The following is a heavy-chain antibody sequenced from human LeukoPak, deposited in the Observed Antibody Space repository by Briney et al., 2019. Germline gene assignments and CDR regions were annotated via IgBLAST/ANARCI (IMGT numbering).Heavy chain of an antibody. J-gene: IGHJ4*02. CDR2: ISWDGGST. CDR1: GFTFSNYW. CDR3: AKDGKNHFDY. Sequence: GGSLRLSCAASGFTFSNYWMHWVRQDPGKGLEWVSLISWDGGSTYYADSVKGRFTISRDNSKNSLSLEMNSLRTEDTALYYCAKDGKNHFDYWGQGTLVTVSS. D-gene: IGHD1-14*01. V-gene: IGHV3-43*01.